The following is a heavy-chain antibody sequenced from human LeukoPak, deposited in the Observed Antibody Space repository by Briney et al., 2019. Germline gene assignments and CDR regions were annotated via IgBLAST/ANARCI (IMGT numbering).Heavy chain of an antibody. CDR3: AREALDYGDYYY. CDR2: ISAYNGNT. D-gene: IGHD4-17*01. CDR1: GYTFXSYG. V-gene: IGHV1-18*01. Sequence: SVTVSCXASGYTFXSYGISWVRQAPGQGLEWMGWISAYNGNTNYAQKLQGRVTITTDTSTSTAYMELRSLRSDDTAVYYCAREALDYGDYYYWGQGTLVTVSS. J-gene: IGHJ4*02.